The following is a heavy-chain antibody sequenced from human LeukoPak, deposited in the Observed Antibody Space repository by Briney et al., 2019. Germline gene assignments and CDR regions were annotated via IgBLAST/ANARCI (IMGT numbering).Heavy chain of an antibody. V-gene: IGHV1-69*04. CDR1: GGTFSSYA. CDR3: ARGDTAMVFDN. J-gene: IGHJ4*02. CDR2: IIPILGIA. Sequence: GASVKVSCKASGGTFSSYAISWVRQAPGQGLEWMGRIIPILGIANYAQKFQGRVTITADKSTSTAYMELSSLRSEDTAVYYCARGDTAMVFDNWGQGTLVTVSS. D-gene: IGHD5-18*01.